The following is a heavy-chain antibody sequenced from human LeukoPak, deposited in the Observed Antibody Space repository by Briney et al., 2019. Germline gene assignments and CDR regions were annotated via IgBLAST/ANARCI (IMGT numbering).Heavy chain of an antibody. CDR3: ARVGSYYDSSGYYLGMDV. D-gene: IGHD3-22*01. Sequence: ETLSLTCTVSGGSVSSSAYHWGWIRQPPGKGLEWVSSISSSSSYIYYADSVKGRFTISRDNAKNSLYLQMNSLRAEDTAVYYCARVGSYYDSSGYYLGMDVWGKGTTVTISS. V-gene: IGHV3-21*01. CDR2: ISSSSSYI. CDR1: GGSVSSSAYH. J-gene: IGHJ6*03.